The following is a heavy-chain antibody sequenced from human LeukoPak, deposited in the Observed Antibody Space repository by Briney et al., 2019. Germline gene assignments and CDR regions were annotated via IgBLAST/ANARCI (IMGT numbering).Heavy chain of an antibody. CDR3: ARGGDLEYYFDY. CDR2: IYHNGTA. J-gene: IGHJ4*02. CDR1: GDSISHYS. V-gene: IGHV4-59*01. D-gene: IGHD3-16*01. Sequence: SETLSLTCTIPGDSISHYSGSWIRQPPGKGLEWIANIYHNGTAYYRPPLKSRVTISIDTSKNQFSLSLSSVTAADTAVYYCARGGDLEYYFDYWGQGTLVTVSS.